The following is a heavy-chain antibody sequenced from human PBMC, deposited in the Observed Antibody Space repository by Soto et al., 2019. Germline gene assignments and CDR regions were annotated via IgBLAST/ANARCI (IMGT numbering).Heavy chain of an antibody. CDR3: ARDFKDGMAVATFDY. Sequence: EVQLVESGGGLVQPGGSLRLSCAASGFSFSTHYMNWVRQAPGKGLEWVSCISSSGSDIYYTDSVKGRFTISRDNAKNSLYRQMNSLRDEDTAVYYCARDFKDGMAVATFDYWGQGALVTVSS. CDR2: ISSSGSDI. D-gene: IGHD2-15*01. J-gene: IGHJ4*02. CDR1: GFSFSTHY. V-gene: IGHV3-48*02.